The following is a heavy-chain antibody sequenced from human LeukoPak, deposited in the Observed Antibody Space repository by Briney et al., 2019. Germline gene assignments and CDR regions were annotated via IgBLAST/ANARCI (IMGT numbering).Heavy chain of an antibody. CDR1: GFTFSGSA. CDR2: IRSEANSYAT. D-gene: IGHD5-18*01. V-gene: IGHV3-73*01. J-gene: IGHJ4*02. Sequence: GGSLRLSCAASGFTFSGSAMHWVRQASGKGLEWVGRIRSEANSYATLYVASVKGRFTISRDDSKNTADLQMNSLKTEDTAVYYCARQARDSYGSVLDYWGQGTLVTVSS. CDR3: ARQARDSYGSVLDY.